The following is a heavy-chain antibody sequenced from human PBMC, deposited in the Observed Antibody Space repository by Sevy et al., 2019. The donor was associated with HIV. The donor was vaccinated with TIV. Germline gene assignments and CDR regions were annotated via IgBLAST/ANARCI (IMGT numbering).Heavy chain of an antibody. D-gene: IGHD2-15*01. CDR2: INHSGST. CDR3: ARVVGRRGYSSYYGMDV. Sequence: SETLSLTCAVYGGSFSGYYWSWIRQPPGKGLEWIAEINHSGSTNYNPSLKSRVTISLDTSKNQFFLNLSSVTAADTAVYYCARVVGRRGYSSYYGMDVWGQGTTVTVSS. CDR1: GGSFSGYY. V-gene: IGHV4-34*01. J-gene: IGHJ6*02.